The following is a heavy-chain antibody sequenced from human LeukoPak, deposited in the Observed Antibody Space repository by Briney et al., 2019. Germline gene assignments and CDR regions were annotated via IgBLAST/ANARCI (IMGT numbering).Heavy chain of an antibody. J-gene: IGHJ4*02. CDR3: ARRFCGSGSPITY. Sequence: ASVKVSCKASGYTFTSYDINSVRQAPGQGLEWMGWMNPNSGNTGYAQKFQGRVTMTRNTSISTAYMELSSLRSEDTAVYYCARRFCGSGSPITYWGQGTLVTVSS. CDR2: MNPNSGNT. CDR1: GYTFTSYD. D-gene: IGHD3-10*01. V-gene: IGHV1-8*01.